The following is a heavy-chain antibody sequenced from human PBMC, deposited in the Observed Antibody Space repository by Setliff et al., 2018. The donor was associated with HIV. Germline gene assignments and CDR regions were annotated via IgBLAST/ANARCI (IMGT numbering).Heavy chain of an antibody. D-gene: IGHD5-18*01. Sequence: GGSLRLSCAAPGFTFSSYWMSWARQAPGKGLEWVAKINKDGSDKWYVDSVKGRFTTSMDNAKNSLYLQMNSLRAEDTAVYYCAVTSMASSFDYWGQGALVTVSS. J-gene: IGHJ4*02. CDR3: AVTSMASSFDY. CDR2: INKDGSDK. V-gene: IGHV3-7*03. CDR1: GFTFSSYW.